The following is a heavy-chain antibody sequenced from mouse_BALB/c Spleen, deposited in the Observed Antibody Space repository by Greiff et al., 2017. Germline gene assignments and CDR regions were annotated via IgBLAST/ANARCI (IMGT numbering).Heavy chain of an antibody. CDR1: GGRGRRQE. Sequence: EVQVGESGGGLVKLGGCRKGDGGEAGGRGRRQEREWVRQTAEKRREGVAAINSNGGSTYYPDTVKGRFTISRDNAKKPLYLQRSSLKSEDTALEDGAGYGNYDYYAMDYWGQGTSVTVSS. CDR3: AGYGNYDYYAMDY. V-gene: IGHV5-6-2*01. D-gene: IGHD2-1*01. CDR2: INSNGGST. J-gene: IGHJ4*01.